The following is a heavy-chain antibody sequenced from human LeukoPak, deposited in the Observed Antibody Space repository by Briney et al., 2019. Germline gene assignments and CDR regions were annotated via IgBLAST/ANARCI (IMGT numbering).Heavy chain of an antibody. J-gene: IGHJ4*02. CDR1: SGSISSGGYS. CDR3: ASSPPDY. CDR2: IYHSGST. V-gene: IGHV4-30-2*01. Sequence: SQTLSLTCAVSSGSISSGGYSWSWIRQTPGKGLEWIGYIYHSGSTYYNPSLKSRVTISVDRSKNQFSLKLSSVTAADTAVYYCASSPPDYWGQGTLVTVSS.